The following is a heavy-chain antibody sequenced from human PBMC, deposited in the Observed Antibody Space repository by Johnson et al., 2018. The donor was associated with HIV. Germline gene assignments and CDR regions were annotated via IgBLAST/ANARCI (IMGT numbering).Heavy chain of an antibody. Sequence: MLLVESGGGLVKPGGSLTLSCAASGFTFSNAWMNWVRQAPGKGLEWVGRIKSKSDGGTTDYGAHVKGRFTISRDDSTHTLFLQMNSLRPEDTAVYYCARDHGWSRGWLFDAFDIWGQGTMVTVSS. V-gene: IGHV3-15*01. CDR3: ARDHGWSRGWLFDAFDI. J-gene: IGHJ3*02. CDR1: GFTFSNAW. CDR2: IKSKSDGGTT. D-gene: IGHD6-19*01.